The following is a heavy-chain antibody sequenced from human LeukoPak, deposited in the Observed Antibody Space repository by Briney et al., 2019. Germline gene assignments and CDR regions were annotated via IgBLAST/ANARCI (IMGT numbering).Heavy chain of an antibody. CDR3: AKEDGYSYGFLAS. CDR2: ISDNRGTT. CDR1: GFSFSSYA. D-gene: IGHD5-18*01. V-gene: IGHV3-23*01. J-gene: IGHJ5*02. Sequence: PGGSLRLSCAASGFSFSSYAMTWVRQAPGKGMEWVSTISDNRGTTYYSASVRGRFTISRDNPKNTLSLQLSSLRVEDTAVYYCAKEDGYSYGFLASWGQGTLVTASS.